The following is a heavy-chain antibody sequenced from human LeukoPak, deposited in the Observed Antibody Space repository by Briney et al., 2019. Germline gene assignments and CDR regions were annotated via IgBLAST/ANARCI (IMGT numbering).Heavy chain of an antibody. CDR2: ISGSGGST. V-gene: IGHV3-23*01. D-gene: IGHD2-2*01. Sequence: PGGSLRLSCAASGFTFSSYAMSWVRQAPGKGLEWVSAISGSGGSTYYADSVKGRFPISRDNSKNTLYLPMNSLRAEDTAVYYCAKISYCSSTSCYQYFDYWGQGTLVTVSS. CDR3: AKISYCSSTSCYQYFDY. J-gene: IGHJ4*02. CDR1: GFTFSSYA.